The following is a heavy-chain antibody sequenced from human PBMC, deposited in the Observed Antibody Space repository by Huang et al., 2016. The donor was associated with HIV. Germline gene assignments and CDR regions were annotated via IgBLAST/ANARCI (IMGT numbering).Heavy chain of an antibody. CDR2: IKDDGTNI. J-gene: IGHJ4*02. V-gene: IGHV3-74*01. CDR1: GFTFSTYW. Sequence: EVRLVESGGGLVQPGESLRLSCEASGFTFSTYWMDWVRQVPGQGLVWVSGIKDDGTNIDYADFVKGRFTISRDNAKNTLHLQMNSLRVDDSAVYYCARRRYGGPRDTYDSWGQGTLVTVSS. CDR3: ARRRYGGPRDTYDS. D-gene: IGHD5-12*01.